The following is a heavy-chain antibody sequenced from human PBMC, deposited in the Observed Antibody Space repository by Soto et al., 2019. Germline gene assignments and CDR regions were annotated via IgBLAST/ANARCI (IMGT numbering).Heavy chain of an antibody. CDR3: AKDLMFGGSSSSSGYYYYYGMDV. CDR1: GFTFSSYG. V-gene: IGHV3-30*18. J-gene: IGHJ6*02. CDR2: ISYDGSNK. Sequence: LRLSCAASGFTFSSYGMHWVRQAPGKGLEWVAVISYDGSNKYYADPVKGRFTISRDNSKNTLYLQMNSLRAEDTAVYYCAKDLMFGGSSSSSGYYYYYGMDVWGQGTTVTVSS. D-gene: IGHD6-6*01.